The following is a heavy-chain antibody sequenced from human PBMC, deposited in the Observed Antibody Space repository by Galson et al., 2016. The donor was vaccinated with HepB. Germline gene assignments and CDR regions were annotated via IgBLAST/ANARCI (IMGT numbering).Heavy chain of an antibody. D-gene: IGHD6-13*01. J-gene: IGHJ4*02. Sequence: SLRLSCAASGFIFSDFGMHWVRQAPGKGLEWVAFIGWDGNEKHYGDSARGRFTISRDNSKNTLYLQMNSLRAEDTAVYYCASGLAAVAKNGDFDYWGQGTLVSVSS. V-gene: IGHV3-33*08. CDR1: GFIFSDFG. CDR2: IGWDGNEK. CDR3: ASGLAAVAKNGDFDY.